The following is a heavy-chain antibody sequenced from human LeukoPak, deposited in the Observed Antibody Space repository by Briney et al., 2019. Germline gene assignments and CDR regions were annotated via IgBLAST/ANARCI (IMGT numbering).Heavy chain of an antibody. CDR2: ISSSSSTI. V-gene: IGHV3-48*02. D-gene: IGHD3-10*01. CDR1: GFTFSSYS. Sequence: GGSLRLSCAASGFTFSSYSMNWVRQAPGKGLEWVSYISSSSSTIYYADSVKGRFTISRDNAKNSLYLQMNSLRDEDTAVYYCARGLYDTMVRGVVTGAWGQGTLVTVSS. J-gene: IGHJ5*02. CDR3: ARGLYDTMVRGVVTGA.